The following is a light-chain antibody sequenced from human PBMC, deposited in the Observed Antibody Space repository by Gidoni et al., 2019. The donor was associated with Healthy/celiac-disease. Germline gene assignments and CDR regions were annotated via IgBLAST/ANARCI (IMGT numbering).Light chain of an antibody. J-gene: IGKJ3*01. CDR3: QQRYSTPFT. V-gene: IGKV1-39*01. CDR1: QSISSY. CDR2: AAS. Sequence: DIQMTQSPSSLSASVGDRVTITCRASQSISSYLNWYQQKPGKAPKLLIYAASSLQSGVPSRFCGSGSGTDFTLTISSLLPEDFSAFYCQQRYSTPFTFGPGTKVEIK.